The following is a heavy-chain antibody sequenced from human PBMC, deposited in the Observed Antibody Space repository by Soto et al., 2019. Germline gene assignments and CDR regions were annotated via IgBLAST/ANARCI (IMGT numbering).Heavy chain of an antibody. CDR2: IYYSGST. CDR3: ARAHVEMATIPSYYYYYYGMDV. CDR1: GGSISSYY. J-gene: IGHJ6*02. D-gene: IGHD5-12*01. V-gene: IGHV4-59*01. Sequence: AETLSLSCTVSGGSISSYYWSWIRQPPGKGLEWIGYIYYSGSTNYNPSLKSRVTISVDTSKNQFSLKPSSVTAADTAVYYCARAHVEMATIPSYYYYYYGMDVWGQGTTVTSP.